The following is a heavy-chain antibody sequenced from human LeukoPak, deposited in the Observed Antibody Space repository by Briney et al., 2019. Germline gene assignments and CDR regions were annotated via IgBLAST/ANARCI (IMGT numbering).Heavy chain of an antibody. J-gene: IGHJ4*02. CDR3: ARGPRILAAGSYYFDY. Sequence: GGSLRLSCAASGFTFSSYGMHWVRQAPGKGLEWVAVISYDGSNKYYADSVKGRFTISRDNSKNTLYLQMNTLRAEDTAVYYCARGPRILAAGSYYFDYWGQGSLVTVSS. CDR1: GFTFSSYG. D-gene: IGHD6-13*01. CDR2: ISYDGSNK. V-gene: IGHV3-30*03.